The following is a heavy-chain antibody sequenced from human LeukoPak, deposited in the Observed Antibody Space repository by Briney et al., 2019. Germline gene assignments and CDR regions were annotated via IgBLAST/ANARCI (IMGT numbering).Heavy chain of an antibody. Sequence: GGSLRLSCTASGFTFGDYAMSWVRQAPGKGLEWVGFIRSKAYGGTTEYAASVKGRFTISRDDSKSIAYLQMNSLKTEDTAVYYCTRGGTMVRDWGQGTLVTVSS. CDR3: TRGGTMVRD. CDR2: IRSKAYGGTT. J-gene: IGHJ4*02. CDR1: GFTFGDYA. V-gene: IGHV3-49*04. D-gene: IGHD3-10*01.